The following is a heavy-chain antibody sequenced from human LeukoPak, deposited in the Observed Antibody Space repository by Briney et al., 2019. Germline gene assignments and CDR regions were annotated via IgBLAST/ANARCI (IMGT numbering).Heavy chain of an antibody. J-gene: IGHJ3*02. CDR3: AKAPPSHAFDI. CDR1: GFTFSSYG. V-gene: IGHV3-30*18. Sequence: GGSLRLTCAASGFTFSSYGMHWLRQAPGKALEWLAVISYDGRHKDYPDSVKGRFTISRDNSKNTLYLQMNSLRAEDTAVYHCAKAPPSHAFDIWGQGTMVTVSS. CDR2: ISYDGRHK.